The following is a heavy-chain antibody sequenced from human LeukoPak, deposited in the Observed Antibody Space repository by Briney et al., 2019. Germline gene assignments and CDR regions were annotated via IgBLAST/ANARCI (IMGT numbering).Heavy chain of an antibody. CDR1: GFTVSSNY. Sequence: PGGSLRLSCAASGFTVSSNYMNWVRQAPGKGLEWVSAISGSGGSTYYADSVKGRFTISRDNSKNTLYLQMNSLRAEDTAVYYCAKDTRYPLYYFDYWGQGTLVTVSS. CDR2: ISGSGGST. V-gene: IGHV3-23*01. D-gene: IGHD1-14*01. J-gene: IGHJ4*02. CDR3: AKDTRYPLYYFDY.